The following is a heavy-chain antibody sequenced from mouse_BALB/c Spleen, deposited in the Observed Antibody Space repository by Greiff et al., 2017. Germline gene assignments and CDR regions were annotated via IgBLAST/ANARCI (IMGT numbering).Heavy chain of an antibody. D-gene: IGHD1-2*01. V-gene: IGHV1-14*01. Sequence: EVQLQQSGPELVKPGASVKMSCKASGYTFTSYVMHWVKQKPGQGLEWIGDINPYNDGTKYNEKFKGKATLTSDKSSSTAYMELSSLTSEDSAVYFFGKGGTPATWNYFDYWGQGTTLTVSS. CDR1: GYTFTSYV. CDR2: INPYNDGT. CDR3: GKGGTPATWNYFDY. J-gene: IGHJ2*01.